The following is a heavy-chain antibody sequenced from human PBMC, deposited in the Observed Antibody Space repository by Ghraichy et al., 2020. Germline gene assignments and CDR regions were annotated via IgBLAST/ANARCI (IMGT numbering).Heavy chain of an antibody. CDR1: GFTFSSYA. J-gene: IGHJ3*02. CDR3: AKSHLERDYGDYYDAFDI. CDR2: ISGSGGST. Sequence: LSLTCAASGFTFSSYAMSWVRQAPGKGLEWVSAISGSGGSTYYADSVKGRFTISRDNSKNTLYLQMNSLRAEDTAVYYCAKSHLERDYGDYYDAFDIWGQGTMVTVSS. V-gene: IGHV3-23*01. D-gene: IGHD4-17*01.